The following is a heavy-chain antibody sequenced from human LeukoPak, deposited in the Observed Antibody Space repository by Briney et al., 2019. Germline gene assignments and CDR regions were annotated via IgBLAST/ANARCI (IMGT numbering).Heavy chain of an antibody. D-gene: IGHD3-3*01. J-gene: IGHJ4*02. CDR1: GFTFSSYS. V-gene: IGHV3-30*02. CDR3: AKVGYDPSPPDY. CDR2: IRYDGSNK. Sequence: PGGSLRLSCAASGFTFSSYSMNWVRQAPGKGLEWVAFIRYDGSNKYYADSVKGRFTISRDNSKNTLYLQMNSLRAEDTAVYYCAKVGYDPSPPDYWGQGTLVTVSS.